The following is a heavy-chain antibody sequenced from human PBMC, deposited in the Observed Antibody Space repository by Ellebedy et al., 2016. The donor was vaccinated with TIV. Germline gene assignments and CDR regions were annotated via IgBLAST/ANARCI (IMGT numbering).Heavy chain of an antibody. Sequence: GESLKISCAASGFPFSLYQMSWVRQAPGTGLEWVANIKEDGSEEYYVDSVKGRFTISRDNAKNSLYLQMNSLRAEDTAVYYCVRDLHWSYFDWGQGTLVTVSS. CDR1: GFPFSLYQ. D-gene: IGHD1-26*01. J-gene: IGHJ4*02. CDR2: IKEDGSEE. CDR3: VRDLHWSYFD. V-gene: IGHV3-7*03.